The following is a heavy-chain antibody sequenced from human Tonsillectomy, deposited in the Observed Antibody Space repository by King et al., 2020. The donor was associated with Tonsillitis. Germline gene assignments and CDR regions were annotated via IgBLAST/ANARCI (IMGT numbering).Heavy chain of an antibody. CDR2: ISYDGNNK. CDR3: AREDYYHSRGYYDF. CDR1: GFTFSSYA. V-gene: IGHV3-30-3*01. J-gene: IGHJ4*02. D-gene: IGHD3-22*01. Sequence: VQLVESGGGVVQPGRSLRLSCAASGFTFSSYAMHWVRQAPGKGLEWVAVISYDGNNKYYADSVKGRFTISRDNSKNTLHLQMNSLRAEDTAVYYCAREDYYHSRGYYDFWGQGTLVTVSS.